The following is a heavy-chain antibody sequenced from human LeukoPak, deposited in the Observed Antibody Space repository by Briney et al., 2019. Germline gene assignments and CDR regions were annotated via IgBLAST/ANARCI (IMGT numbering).Heavy chain of an antibody. CDR2: ILSDVTNE. CDR1: GFTFSHFG. J-gene: IGHJ5*02. V-gene: IGHV3-33*06. Sequence: PVTYLRLSCEASGFTFSHFGMHWVRQAPGKGLEWVAVILSDVTNEYYADSVKGRFTISRDNFKRTVSLEMNSLRVEDTAVYYCAEDAQRGFDYSNSLEHWGQGSLVIVSS. CDR3: AEDAQRGFDYSNSLEH. D-gene: IGHD4-11*01.